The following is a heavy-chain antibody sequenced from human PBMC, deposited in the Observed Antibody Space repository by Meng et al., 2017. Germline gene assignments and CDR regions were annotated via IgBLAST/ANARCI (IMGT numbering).Heavy chain of an antibody. CDR2: IDYGGST. CDR1: GDSLLLGSHY. D-gene: IGHD3-16*01. CDR3: ARTRGDYYFDY. J-gene: IGHJ4*02. V-gene: IGHV4-61*01. Sequence: PGTVSPSATLSLTCTVSGDSLLLGSHYWSWIRQPPGKGLKWFGYIDYGGSTSYTPSLRSRVTISVDTSNNQFSLKLSSVTAADTAVFYCARTRGDYYFDYWGQGTLVTVSS.